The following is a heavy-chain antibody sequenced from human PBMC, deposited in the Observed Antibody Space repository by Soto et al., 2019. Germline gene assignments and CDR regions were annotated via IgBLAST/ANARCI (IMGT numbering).Heavy chain of an antibody. CDR2: IWYDGSNK. CDR1: GFTFSSYG. CDR3: ARDRASFTGTGYPHY. J-gene: IGHJ4*02. V-gene: IGHV3-33*01. Sequence: QPGGSLRLSCAASGFTFSSYGMHWVRQAPGKGLEWVAVIWYDGSNKYYADSVKGRFTISRDNSKNTLYLQMNSLRAEDTAVYYCARDRASFTGTGYPHYWGQGTLVTVSS. D-gene: IGHD5-12*01.